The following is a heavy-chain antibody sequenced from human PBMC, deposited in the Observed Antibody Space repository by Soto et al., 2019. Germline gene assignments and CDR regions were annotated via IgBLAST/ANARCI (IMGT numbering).Heavy chain of an antibody. CDR3: ARAQRAQAFDY. CDR2: ISYDGSNK. V-gene: IGHV3-30-3*01. J-gene: IGHJ4*02. CDR1: GFTFSSYA. Sequence: GGSLRLSCAASGFTFSSYAMHWVRQAPGKGLEWVAVISYDGSNKYYADSVKGRLTISRDNSKNTLYLQMNSLRAEDTAVYYCARAQRAQAFDYWGQGTLVTVSS.